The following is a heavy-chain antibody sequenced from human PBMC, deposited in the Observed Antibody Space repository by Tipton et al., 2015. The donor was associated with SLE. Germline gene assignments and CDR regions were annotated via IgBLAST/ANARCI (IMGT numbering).Heavy chain of an antibody. CDR2: IYYSGST. V-gene: IGHV4-59*11. CDR3: ARVGAASGRRWFDP. CDR1: GDSIISHY. Sequence: TLSLTCTVSGDSIISHYWTWIRQPPGKGLEWIGNIYYSGSTYSDPSLKSRVTMSVDRTKNQLSLKLTSMTAADTAVYYCARVGAASGRRWFDPWGPGTLVTVSS. J-gene: IGHJ5*02. D-gene: IGHD3-10*01.